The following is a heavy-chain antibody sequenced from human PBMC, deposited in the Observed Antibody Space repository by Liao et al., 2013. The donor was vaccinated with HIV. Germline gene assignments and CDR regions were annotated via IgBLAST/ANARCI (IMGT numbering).Heavy chain of an antibody. J-gene: IGHJ4*02. V-gene: IGHV4-34*01. Sequence: LSLKSRVTISVDTSKNQFSLKLSSVTAADTAVYYCARGRPSRGAIETDQGDLDYWGQGTLVTVSS. D-gene: IGHD1-14*01. CDR3: ARGRPSRGAIETDQGDLDY.